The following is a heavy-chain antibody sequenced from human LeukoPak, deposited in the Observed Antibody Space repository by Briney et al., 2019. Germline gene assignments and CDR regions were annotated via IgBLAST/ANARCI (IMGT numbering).Heavy chain of an antibody. Sequence: SETLSLTCAVSGGSISSSSYYWGWIRQPPGKGLEWIGSIYYSGSTYYNPSLKSRVTISVDTSKNQFSLKLSSVTAADTAVYYCARQPQSDWYFDLWGRGTLVTVSS. CDR2: IYYSGST. CDR3: ARQPQSDWYFDL. V-gene: IGHV4-39*01. CDR1: GGSISSSSYY. J-gene: IGHJ2*01.